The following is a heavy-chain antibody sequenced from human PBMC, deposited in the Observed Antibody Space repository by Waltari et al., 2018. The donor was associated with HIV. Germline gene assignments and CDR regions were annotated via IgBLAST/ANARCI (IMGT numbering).Heavy chain of an antibody. CDR2: ISSSSSFI. CDR3: ARGGSGWYREAAEIDY. J-gene: IGHJ4*02. V-gene: IGHV3-11*01. D-gene: IGHD6-19*01. Sequence: QVQMVESGGGLVKPGGSLRLSCAASGFIFSDFSMTWIRQAPGKGLEWVSYISSSSSFIYYADSVRGRFTISRDNAKNSLYLQMNSLRAEDTAVYYCARGGSGWYREAAEIDYWGQGTLVTVSS. CDR1: GFIFSDFS.